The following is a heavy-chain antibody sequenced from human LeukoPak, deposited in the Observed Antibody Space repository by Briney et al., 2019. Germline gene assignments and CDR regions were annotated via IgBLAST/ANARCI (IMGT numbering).Heavy chain of an antibody. CDR1: GFTFSSYG. J-gene: IGHJ3*02. Sequence: GGSLRLSCAASGFTFSSYGMHWVCQAPGKGLEWVAVISYDGSNKYYADSVKGRFTISRDNSKNTLYLQMNSLRAEDTAVYYCAKPLPSYSSRGAFDIWGQGTMVTVSS. V-gene: IGHV3-30*18. CDR2: ISYDGSNK. D-gene: IGHD6-13*01. CDR3: AKPLPSYSSRGAFDI.